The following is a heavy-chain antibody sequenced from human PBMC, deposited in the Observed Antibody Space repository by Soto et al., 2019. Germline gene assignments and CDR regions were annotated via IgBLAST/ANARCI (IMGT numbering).Heavy chain of an antibody. D-gene: IGHD2-2*01. J-gene: IGHJ6*04. CDR2: IIPIFGIA. Sequence: QVQLVQSGAEVKKPGSSVKVSCKASGGTFSRYSITWVRQAPGHGLEWIGRIIPIFGIASYAQKFQGRVTITADESTSTAYMEVSSLRSDDTAVYYCAREDRDRETGLVRAAIDGMDVWGKGTTVSVSS. CDR1: GGTFSRYS. CDR3: AREDRDRETGLVRAAIDGMDV. V-gene: IGHV1-69*08.